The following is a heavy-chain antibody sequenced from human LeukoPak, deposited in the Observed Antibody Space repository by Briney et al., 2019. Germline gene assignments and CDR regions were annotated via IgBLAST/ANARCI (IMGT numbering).Heavy chain of an antibody. V-gene: IGHV4-34*01. Sequence: PSETLSLTCAVYGGSFSGYYWNWIRHSPGKGLEWIGEINHSGSTHYNPSLKSRVTISVDTSKNQFSLKLSSVTAADTAVYYCARVTNKRIPYYYYYYMDVWGKGTTVTVSS. J-gene: IGHJ6*03. CDR1: GGSFSGYY. CDR2: INHSGST. CDR3: ARVTNKRIPYYYYYYMDV. D-gene: IGHD2/OR15-2a*01.